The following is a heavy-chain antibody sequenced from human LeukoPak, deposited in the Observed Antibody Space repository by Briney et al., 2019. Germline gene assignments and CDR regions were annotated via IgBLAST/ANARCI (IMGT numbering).Heavy chain of an antibody. Sequence: GGSLRLSCAASGFTFDDYAMHWVRQPPGKGLEWASGISWNSGSIGYADSVKGRFTISRDNAKNSLYLQMNSLRAEDTALYYCAKGSVAAQVYYFDYWGQGTLVTVSS. V-gene: IGHV3-9*01. CDR2: ISWNSGSI. D-gene: IGHD6-19*01. J-gene: IGHJ4*02. CDR3: AKGSVAAQVYYFDY. CDR1: GFTFDDYA.